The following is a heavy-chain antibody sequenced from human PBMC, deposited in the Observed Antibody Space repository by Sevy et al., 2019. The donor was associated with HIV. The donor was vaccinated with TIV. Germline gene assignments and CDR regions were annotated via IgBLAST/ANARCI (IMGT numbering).Heavy chain of an antibody. J-gene: IGHJ5*02. CDR2: ISAYNGNT. V-gene: IGHV1-18*01. CDR1: GYTFTSYG. Sequence: ASVKVSCKASGYTFTSYGISWVRQAPGQGLEWMGWISAYNGNTNYAQKLQGRVTMTTDTSPSTAYMELRSLRSDDTAVYYCARENKLRYCSGGSCYSYNWFDPWGQGTLVTVSS. CDR3: ARENKLRYCSGGSCYSYNWFDP. D-gene: IGHD2-15*01.